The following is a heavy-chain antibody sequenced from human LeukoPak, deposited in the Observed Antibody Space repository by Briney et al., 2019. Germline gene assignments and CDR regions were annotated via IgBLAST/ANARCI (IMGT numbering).Heavy chain of an antibody. CDR3: ARGERPYYYDSSGYPRWFDP. V-gene: IGHV4-34*01. J-gene: IGHJ5*02. CDR2: INHSGST. CDR1: GGSISSYY. Sequence: SETLSLTCTVSGGSISSYYWSWIRQPPGKGLEWIGEINHSGSTNYNPSLKSRVTISVDTSKNQFSLKLSSVTAADTAVYYCARGERPYYYDSSGYPRWFDPWGQGTLVTVSS. D-gene: IGHD3-22*01.